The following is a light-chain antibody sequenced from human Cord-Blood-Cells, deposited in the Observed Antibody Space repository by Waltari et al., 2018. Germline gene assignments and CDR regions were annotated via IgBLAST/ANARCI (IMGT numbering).Light chain of an antibody. V-gene: IGKV3-15*01. CDR2: DAS. CDR3: QQYNNCCT. Sequence: IVLTQSPATLSLSPVERATLSCRASQRVSSNFAGYQQKPGQAPKLLIYDASTWASGIPARFSGSGSGTEFTLTISSLQSEDFAIYYCQQYNNCCTFGQGTKVEIK. CDR1: QRVSSN. J-gene: IGKJ1*01.